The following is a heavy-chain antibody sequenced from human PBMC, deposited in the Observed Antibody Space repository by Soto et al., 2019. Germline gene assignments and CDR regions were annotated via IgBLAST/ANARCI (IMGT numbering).Heavy chain of an antibody. V-gene: IGHV4-31*03. J-gene: IGHJ6*03. CDR3: ARGIAVALDLNYYMDV. D-gene: IGHD6-19*01. CDR2: IYYSGST. CDR1: GGSISSGGYY. Sequence: SETLSLTCTVSGGSISSGGYYWSWIRQHPGKGLEWIGYIYYSGSTYYNPSLKSRVTIPVDTSKNQFSLKLSSVTAADTAVYYCARGIAVALDLNYYMDVWGKGTTVTVSS.